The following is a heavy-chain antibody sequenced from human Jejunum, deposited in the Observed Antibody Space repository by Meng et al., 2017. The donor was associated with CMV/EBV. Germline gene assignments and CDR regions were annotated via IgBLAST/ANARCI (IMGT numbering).Heavy chain of an antibody. D-gene: IGHD5-18*01. J-gene: IGHJ6*02. CDR1: FSNYW. CDR2: IKQDGDEA. Sequence: FSNYWMGWVRQAPGKGLEWVANIKQDGDEAYYVDSVKGRFTISRDNAKNSLYLQMNSLRAEDTAVYYCARDRYSYGRYYYYYAMDVWGQGTTVTVSS. V-gene: IGHV3-7*01. CDR3: ARDRYSYGRYYYYYAMDV.